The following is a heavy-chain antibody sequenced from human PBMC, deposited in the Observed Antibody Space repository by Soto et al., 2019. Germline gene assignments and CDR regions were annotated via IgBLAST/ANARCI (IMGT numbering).Heavy chain of an antibody. CDR3: VRGTGLNDGSDL. CDR1: GYTFTNYG. D-gene: IGHD3-10*01. CDR2: VNVDSGNT. Sequence: QVHMVQSGGEVKKPGASVKISCQTSGYTFTNYGVTWVRQAPGQCLEWVGWVNVDSGNTNYARNLEGRVTMTTDSSTATADMELRNTRADYTAIYYGVRGTGLNDGSDLWGQGTVVTVSS. J-gene: IGHJ4*02. V-gene: IGHV1-18*01.